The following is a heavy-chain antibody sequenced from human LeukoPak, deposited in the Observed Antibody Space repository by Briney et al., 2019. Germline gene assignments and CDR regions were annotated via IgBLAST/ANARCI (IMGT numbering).Heavy chain of an antibody. J-gene: IGHJ4*02. D-gene: IGHD6-13*01. V-gene: IGHV3-53*05. CDR3: ARRGIAAAGFFDY. CDR1: GFTVSSNY. CDR2: IYSGGST. Sequence: PGGSLRLSCAVSGFTVSSNYMSWVRQAPGKELEWVSVIYSGGSTHYADSVKGRFTISRDNSKNTLYLQMNSLRAEDTAVYYCARRGIAAAGFFDYWGQGTLVTVSS.